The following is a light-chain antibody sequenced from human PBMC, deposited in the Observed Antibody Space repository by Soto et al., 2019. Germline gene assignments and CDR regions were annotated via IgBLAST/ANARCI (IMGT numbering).Light chain of an antibody. CDR3: AASDVSLVV. CDR2: SDN. J-gene: IGLJ2*01. Sequence: QSVLTQPPSASGTPGQRVTISCSGSSSNIGTNTVIWYQQLPGAAPTLLIYSDNQRPSGVPGRFAGTTSGTSASLAISGLQSEDEADYYCAASDVSLVVFGGGTKVTVL. V-gene: IGLV1-44*01. CDR1: SSNIGTNT.